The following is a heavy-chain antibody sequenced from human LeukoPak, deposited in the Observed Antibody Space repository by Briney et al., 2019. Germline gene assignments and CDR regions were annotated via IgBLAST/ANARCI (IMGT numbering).Heavy chain of an antibody. CDR3: APTPPDSYDNSGYFDY. D-gene: IGHD3-22*01. V-gene: IGHV1-2*02. CDR1: GYTFTAYY. CDR2: INPYSGGT. Sequence: ASVKVSCKTFGYTFTAYYMHWVRQAPGQGLEWMGWINPYSGGTKYAQNFQGRLTMIRDPSISTAYMELSRLTSDDTAVYYCAPTPPDSYDNSGYFDYWGQGTLVTVSS. J-gene: IGHJ4*02.